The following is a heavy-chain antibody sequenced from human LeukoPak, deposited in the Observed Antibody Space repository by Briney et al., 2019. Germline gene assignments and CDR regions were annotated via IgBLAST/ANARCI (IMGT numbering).Heavy chain of an antibody. CDR2: INHSGST. D-gene: IGHD3-10*01. J-gene: IGHJ4*02. Sequence: KPSETLSLTCAVYGGSFSGYYWSWIRQPPGKGLEWIGEINHSGSTNYNPSLKSRVTISVDTSKNQFSLKLSSVTAADTAVYYCARGEYRSGSYSGYWGQGTLVTVSS. CDR3: ARGEYRSGSYSGY. V-gene: IGHV4-34*01. CDR1: GGSFSGYY.